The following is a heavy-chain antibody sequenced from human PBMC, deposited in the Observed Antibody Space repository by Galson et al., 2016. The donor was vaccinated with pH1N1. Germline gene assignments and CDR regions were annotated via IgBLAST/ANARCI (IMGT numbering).Heavy chain of an antibody. D-gene: IGHD5-12*01. Sequence: QSGAEVKKPGASVKVSCKTSGYSFTSYGISWVRQAPGQGLGWMEWINTDRGNTNYAQKFKGRVTMTTDTSTSTAYMELRSLRSDDTAIYYCATDIVSTTETDYWGQGTLLTVSS. CDR1: GYSFTSYG. V-gene: IGHV1-18*04. J-gene: IGHJ4*02. CDR2: INTDRGNT. CDR3: ATDIVSTTETDY.